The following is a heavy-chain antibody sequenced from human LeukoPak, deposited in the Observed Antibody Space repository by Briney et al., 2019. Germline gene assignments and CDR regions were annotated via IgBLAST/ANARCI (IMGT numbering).Heavy chain of an antibody. CDR3: ARGGYGMEWYYYGMDV. J-gene: IGHJ6*02. Sequence: ASVKVTCKASGYTFTSYDINWVRQATGQGLEWMGWMNPNSGNTGYAQKFQGRVTMTRNTSISTAYMELSSLRSEDTAVYYCARGGYGMEWYYYGMDVWGQGTTVTVSS. V-gene: IGHV1-8*01. CDR1: GYTFTSYD. CDR2: MNPNSGNT. D-gene: IGHD3-3*01.